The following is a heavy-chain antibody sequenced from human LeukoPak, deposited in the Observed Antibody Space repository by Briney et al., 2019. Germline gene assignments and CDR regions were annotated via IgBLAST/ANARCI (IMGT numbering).Heavy chain of an antibody. J-gene: IGHJ4*02. CDR1: GFTFSSYS. D-gene: IGHD3-16*01. CDR2: ISGSGGST. Sequence: GGSLRLSCAASGFTFSSYSMNWVRQAPGKGLEWVSAISGSGGSTYYADSVKGRFTISRDNSKNTLYLQMNSLRAEDTAVYYCAKGAPNFCYDYVPSPPGDYWGQGTLVTVSS. V-gene: IGHV3-23*01. CDR3: AKGAPNFCYDYVPSPPGDY.